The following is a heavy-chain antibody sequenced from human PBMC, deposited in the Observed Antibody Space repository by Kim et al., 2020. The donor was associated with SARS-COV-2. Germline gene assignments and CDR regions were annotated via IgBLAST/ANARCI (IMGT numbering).Heavy chain of an antibody. D-gene: IGHD7-27*01. J-gene: IGHJ4*02. Sequence: NSAQKFQGRVTMTRDKSISTAYMELSRLRSDDTAVYYCARTLANWSDFDYWGQGTLVTVSS. V-gene: IGHV1-2*02. CDR3: ARTLANWSDFDY.